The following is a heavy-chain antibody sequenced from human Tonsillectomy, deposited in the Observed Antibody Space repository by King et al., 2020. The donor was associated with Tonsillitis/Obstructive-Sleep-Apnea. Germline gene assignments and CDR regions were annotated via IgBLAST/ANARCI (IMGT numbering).Heavy chain of an antibody. Sequence: VQLVESGGGVVQPGRSLRHSCAASGFTFSSFPMHWVRQAPGKGPEWVAVISYDGTNKYYADSVKGRFTISRDNSKNTLYLQMNSLRPEDTAVYYCARDQGCSGGTCASSYFDYWGQGTLVTVSS. V-gene: IGHV3-30*04. CDR3: ARDQGCSGGTCASSYFDY. CDR1: GFTFSSFP. CDR2: ISYDGTNK. D-gene: IGHD2-15*01. J-gene: IGHJ4*02.